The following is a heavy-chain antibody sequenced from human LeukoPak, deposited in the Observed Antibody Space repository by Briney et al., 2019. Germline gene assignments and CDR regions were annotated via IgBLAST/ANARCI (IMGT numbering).Heavy chain of an antibody. J-gene: IGHJ4*02. CDR3: AREGELGYCSSTSCYPADY. V-gene: IGHV3-7*01. CDR1: GFTFSSYW. CDR2: IKQDGSEK. D-gene: IGHD2-2*01. Sequence: PGGSLRLFCAASGFTFSSYWMSWVRQAPGKGLEWVANIKQDGSEKYYVDSVKGRFTISRDNAKNSLYLQMNSLRAEDTAVYYCAREGELGYCSSTSCYPADYWGQGTLVTVSS.